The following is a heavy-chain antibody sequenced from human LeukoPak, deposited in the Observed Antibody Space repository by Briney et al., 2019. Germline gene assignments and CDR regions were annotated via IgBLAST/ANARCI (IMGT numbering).Heavy chain of an antibody. D-gene: IGHD3-22*01. Sequence: GGSLRLSCAASGFTFSSYSMNWVRQAPGKGLEWVSSISSSSSYIYYADSVKGRFTISRDNSKNTLYLQMNSLRAEDTAVYYCARDRAYDSSGPIDYWGQGTLVTVSS. CDR3: ARDRAYDSSGPIDY. CDR2: ISSSSSYI. J-gene: IGHJ4*02. V-gene: IGHV3-21*01. CDR1: GFTFSSYS.